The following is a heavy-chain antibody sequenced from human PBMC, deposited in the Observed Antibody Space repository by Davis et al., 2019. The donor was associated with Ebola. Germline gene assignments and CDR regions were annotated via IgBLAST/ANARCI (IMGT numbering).Heavy chain of an antibody. CDR3: AREEGSIRWQNNWFDY. CDR2: IWYEGTDG. J-gene: IGHJ5*01. V-gene: IGHV3-33*08. D-gene: IGHD2-2*01. CDR1: GFSFDAYA. Sequence: GESLKISCEASGFSFDAYAMHWVRQAPGKGLEWVSPIWYEGTDGNYADSVRGRFIISRDDSKNTLYLQMNSLRVEDTAIYYCAREEGSIRWQNNWFDYWGQGTLVTVSS.